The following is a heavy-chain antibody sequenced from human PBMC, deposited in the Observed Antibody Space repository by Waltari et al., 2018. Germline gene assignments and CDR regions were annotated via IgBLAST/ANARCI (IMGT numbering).Heavy chain of an antibody. CDR1: GFTFTSYW. V-gene: IGHV3-7*01. J-gene: IGHJ4*02. Sequence: EVQLVESGGGLVQPGGSLRLSCVASGFTFTSYWMSWGRQAPGKGLEWVANIKQDGSGKYYVDSVKGRFTISRDNAKNSLYLQMNSLRAGDTALYYCVRDRGWGNYFDYWGQGTLVTVSS. D-gene: IGHD3-16*01. CDR2: IKQDGSGK. CDR3: VRDRGWGNYFDY.